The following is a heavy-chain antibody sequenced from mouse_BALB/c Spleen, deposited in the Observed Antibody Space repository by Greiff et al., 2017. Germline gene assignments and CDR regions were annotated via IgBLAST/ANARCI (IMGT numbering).Heavy chain of an antibody. D-gene: IGHD1-1*01. V-gene: IGHV14-3*02. CDR3: AGGYGTSYAIDY. Sequence: EVQLQQSGAELVKPGASVKLSCTASGFNIKDTYMHWVKQRPEQGLEWIGRIDPANGNTKYDPKFQGKATITADTSSNTAYLQLSSLTSEDTAVYYCAGGYGTSYAIDYWGQGTSVTVSS. CDR1: GFNIKDTY. CDR2: IDPANGNT. J-gene: IGHJ4*01.